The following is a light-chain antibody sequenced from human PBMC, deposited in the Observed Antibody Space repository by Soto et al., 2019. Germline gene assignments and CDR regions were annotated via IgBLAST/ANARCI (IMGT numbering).Light chain of an antibody. V-gene: IGKV1-5*03. CDR1: QSISSW. Sequence: DIQMTQSPSTLSASVGDRVTITCRASQSISSWLAWYQQKPGKAPKLLIYKASSLESGVPSRFHGSGAGTEFKLTISSLQSDDLATYYCQQYNSYSSTFGQGTQVQIK. CDR3: QQYNSYSST. J-gene: IGKJ1*01. CDR2: KAS.